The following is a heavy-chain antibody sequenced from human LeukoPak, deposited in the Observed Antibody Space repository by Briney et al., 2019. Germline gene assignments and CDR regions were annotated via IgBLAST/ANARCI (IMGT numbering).Heavy chain of an antibody. J-gene: IGHJ6*02. D-gene: IGHD4-17*01. CDR1: GFTFSSYA. CDR2: IYYSGST. Sequence: GSLRLSCAASGFTFSSYAMSWVRQPPGEGLEWIGSIYYSGSTYYNPSLKSRVTISVDTSKNQFSLKLSSVTAADTAVYYCARAPPSGYGDWGYYYYGMDVWGQGTTVTVSS. V-gene: IGHV4-38-2*01. CDR3: ARAPPSGYGDWGYYYYGMDV.